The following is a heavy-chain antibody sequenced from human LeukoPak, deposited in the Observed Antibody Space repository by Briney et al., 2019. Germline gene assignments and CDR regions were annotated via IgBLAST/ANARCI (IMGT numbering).Heavy chain of an antibody. CDR3: ARNKVPGNSGYYYYFDY. Sequence: SVKVSCKASGGTFSSYAISWVRQAPGQGLEWMGGIVPIFGTANYAQKFQGRVTITADESTSTASMELSSLRSEDTAVYYCARNKVPGNSGYYYYFDYWGQGTLVTVSS. V-gene: IGHV1-69*13. J-gene: IGHJ4*02. CDR2: IVPIFGTA. D-gene: IGHD3-22*01. CDR1: GGTFSSYA.